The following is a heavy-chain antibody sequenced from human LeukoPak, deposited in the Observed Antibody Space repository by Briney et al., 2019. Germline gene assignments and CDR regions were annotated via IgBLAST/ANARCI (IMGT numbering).Heavy chain of an antibody. J-gene: IGHJ4*02. D-gene: IGHD2-2*01. CDR2: INAGNGKT. Sequence: ASVKVSCKTSGYTFDIYAMNWVRQAPGQRPEWMGWINAGNGKTKYSQSFQGGVTITRDTSASTAYMELSSLRSDDTAVYYCARGVWSSHNKEYFLDYWGQGTLVTVSS. CDR3: ARGVWSSHNKEYFLDY. CDR1: GYTFDIYA. V-gene: IGHV1-3*01.